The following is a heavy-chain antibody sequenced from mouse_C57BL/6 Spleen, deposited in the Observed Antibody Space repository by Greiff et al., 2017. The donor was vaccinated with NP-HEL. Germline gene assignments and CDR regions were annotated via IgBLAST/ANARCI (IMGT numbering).Heavy chain of an antibody. CDR2: IYPGDGDT. Sequence: VQLQQSGAELVKPGASVKISCKASGYAFSSYWMNWVKQRPGKGLEWIGQIYPGDGDTYYNGTFKGKATLTADKSSSTAYMQRSSLTSEDSAVYFCARDYYGSRGYFDVWGTGTTVTVAS. V-gene: IGHV1-80*01. CDR3: ARDYYGSRGYFDV. CDR1: GYAFSSYW. J-gene: IGHJ1*03. D-gene: IGHD1-1*01.